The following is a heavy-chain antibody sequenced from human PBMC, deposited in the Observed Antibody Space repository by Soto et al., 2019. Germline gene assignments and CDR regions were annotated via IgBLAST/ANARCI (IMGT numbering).Heavy chain of an antibody. CDR2: IYYSGST. Sequence: PSETLSLTCTVSGGSIRNCYWSWIRQSPGKGLEWIGYIYYSGSTNYNPSLKSRVTISVDTSKNQFSLKLSSVTAADTAVYYCARAPYCSSTICHDNWFDPWGQGTLVTAPQ. D-gene: IGHD2-2*01. CDR1: GGSIRNCY. J-gene: IGHJ5*02. CDR3: ARAPYCSSTICHDNWFDP. V-gene: IGHV4-59*01.